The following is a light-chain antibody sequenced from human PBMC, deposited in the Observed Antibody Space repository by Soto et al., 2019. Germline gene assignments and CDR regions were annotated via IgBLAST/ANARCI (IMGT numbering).Light chain of an antibody. Sequence: DIQMTQSPSTLSASVGDRVTITCRASQSISSWLAWYQQKPGKAPKLLIYDASSLESGVPSRFSGSGSGTEFTITISSLQPDDFATYYCQHYNTYPWTFGQGTKVEIK. J-gene: IGKJ1*01. CDR1: QSISSW. V-gene: IGKV1-5*01. CDR2: DAS. CDR3: QHYNTYPWT.